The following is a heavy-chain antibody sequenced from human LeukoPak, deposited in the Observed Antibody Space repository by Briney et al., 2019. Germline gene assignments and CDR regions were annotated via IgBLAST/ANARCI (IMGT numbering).Heavy chain of an antibody. CDR2: IIPIFGTA. CDR1: GGTFSSYA. Sequence: SVKVSCKASGGTFSSYAISWVRRAPGQGLEWMGGIIPIFGTANYAQKFQGRVTITADKSTSTAYMELSSLRSEDTAVYYCAREGYGDYYNWFDPWGQGTLVTVSS. V-gene: IGHV1-69*06. D-gene: IGHD4-17*01. J-gene: IGHJ5*02. CDR3: AREGYGDYYNWFDP.